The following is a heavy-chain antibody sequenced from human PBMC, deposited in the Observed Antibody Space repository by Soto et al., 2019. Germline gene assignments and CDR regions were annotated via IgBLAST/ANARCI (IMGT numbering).Heavy chain of an antibody. J-gene: IGHJ4*02. CDR3: ARKSDYYDSSMSDY. D-gene: IGHD3-22*01. CDR2: ISYDGSNK. V-gene: IGHV3-30-3*01. Sequence: GGSLRLSCAASGFTFSSYAMHWVRQAPGKGLEWVAVISYDGSNKYYADSVKGRFTISRDNSKNTLYLQMNSLRAEDTAVYYCARKSDYYDSSMSDYWGQGTLVTVSS. CDR1: GFTFSSYA.